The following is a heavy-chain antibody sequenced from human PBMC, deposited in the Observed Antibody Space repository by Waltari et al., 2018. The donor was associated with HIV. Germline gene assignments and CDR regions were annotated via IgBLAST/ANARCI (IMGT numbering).Heavy chain of an antibody. J-gene: IGHJ6*02. D-gene: IGHD2-21*02. CDR1: GFTVSINY. V-gene: IGHV3-66*01. CDR2: IYSGGST. Sequence: EVQLVESGGGLVQPGGSLRLSCAASGFTVSINYMRWVRQARGKGLEWVSVIYSGGSTYYADSGKGRFTISRDNSKNTLYLQMNSLRAEDTAVYYCASIAYCGGDCYPRGMDVWGQGTTVTVSS. CDR3: ASIAYCGGDCYPRGMDV.